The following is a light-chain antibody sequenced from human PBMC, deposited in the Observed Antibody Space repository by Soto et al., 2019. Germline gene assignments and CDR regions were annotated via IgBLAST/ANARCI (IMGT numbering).Light chain of an antibody. J-gene: IGLJ2*01. CDR3: SSYTSSSTGVV. CDR1: SSDIGGYNY. CDR2: DVS. V-gene: IGLV2-14*01. Sequence: QSALTQPASVSGSPGQSITISCTGTSSDIGGYNYISWYQQHPGKVPKLMIYDVSNRPSGVSNRFSGSKSGNTASLTISGLQAEDEADYYCSSYTSSSTGVVFGGGTKVTVL.